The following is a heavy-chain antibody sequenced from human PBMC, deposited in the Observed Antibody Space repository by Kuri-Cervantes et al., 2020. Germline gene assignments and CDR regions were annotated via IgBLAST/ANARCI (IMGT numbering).Heavy chain of an antibody. D-gene: IGHD5-12*01. V-gene: IGHV4-39*01. CDR1: GGSISSSSYY. CDR2: IYYSGST. CDR3: ARRWYSGYAGGTGVFDL. Sequence: SETLSLTCTVSGGSISSSSYYWGWIRQPPEKGLEWIGSIYYSGSTYYNPSLKSRVTISVDTSKNQFSLKLSSVTAADTAVYYCARRWYSGYAGGTGVFDLWGRGTLVTVSS. J-gene: IGHJ2*01.